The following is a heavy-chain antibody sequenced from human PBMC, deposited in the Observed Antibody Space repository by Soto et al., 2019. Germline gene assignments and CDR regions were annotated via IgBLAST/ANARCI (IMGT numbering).Heavy chain of an antibody. J-gene: IGHJ5*02. Sequence: ASVKVSCKASGYTFTSYAMHWVRQAPGQRLEWMGWINAGNGNTKYSQKFQGRVTITRDTSASTAYMELSSLRSEDTAVYYCARGEAVVPAAGFGSWFGPWGQGTLVTVSS. V-gene: IGHV1-3*01. CDR2: INAGNGNT. CDR1: GYTFTSYA. CDR3: ARGEAVVPAAGFGSWFGP. D-gene: IGHD2-2*01.